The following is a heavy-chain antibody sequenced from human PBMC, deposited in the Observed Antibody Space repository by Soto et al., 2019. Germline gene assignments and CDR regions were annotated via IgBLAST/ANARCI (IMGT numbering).Heavy chain of an antibody. J-gene: IGHJ5*02. CDR2: IIPIFGTA. V-gene: IGHV1-69*13. CDR3: ARGDFWSGYYLNWFDP. CDR1: GGTFSSYA. D-gene: IGHD3-3*01. Sequence: ASVKVSCKASGGTFSSYAISWVRQAPGQGLEWMGGIIPIFGTANYAQKFQGRVTITADESTNTAYMELSSLRSEGTAVYYCARGDFWSGYYLNWFDPWGQGTLVTVSS.